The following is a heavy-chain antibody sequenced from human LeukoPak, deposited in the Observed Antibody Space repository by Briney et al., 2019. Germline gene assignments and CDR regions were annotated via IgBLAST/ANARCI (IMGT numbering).Heavy chain of an antibody. J-gene: IGHJ3*02. CDR3: AKALDGSGSYYNRGAFDI. CDR2: ISGSGGST. Sequence: GGSLRLSCAASGFTFSSYAMSWVRQAPGKGLEWVSAISGSGGSTYYADSVKGRFTISRDNSKNTLYLQMNSLRAEDTAVYYCAKALDGSGSYYNRGAFDIWGQGTMVTVSS. CDR1: GFTFSSYA. V-gene: IGHV3-23*01. D-gene: IGHD3-10*01.